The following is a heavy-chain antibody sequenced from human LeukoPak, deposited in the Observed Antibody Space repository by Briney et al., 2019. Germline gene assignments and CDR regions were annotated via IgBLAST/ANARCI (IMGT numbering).Heavy chain of an antibody. D-gene: IGHD3-16*01. CDR3: ARGYVWGSEGDYFDY. CDR2: ISSSGSSI. V-gene: IGHV3-21*05. CDR1: GFTFSSYS. J-gene: IGHJ4*02. Sequence: GGSLRLSCAASGFTFSSYSMNWVRQAPGKGLEWVSYISSSGSSIYYADSVKGRFTISRDNTKNSLYLQMNSLRAEDTAVYYCARGYVWGSEGDYFDYWGQGTLVTVSS.